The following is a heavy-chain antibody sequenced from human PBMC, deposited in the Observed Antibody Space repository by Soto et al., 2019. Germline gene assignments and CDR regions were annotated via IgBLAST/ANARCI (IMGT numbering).Heavy chain of an antibody. V-gene: IGHV3-64*01. D-gene: IGHD2-15*01. CDR1: GFTFSSYA. CDR2: ISSNGGST. Sequence: EVQLVESGGGLVQPGGSLRLSCAASGFTFSSYAMHWVRQAPGKGLEYVSAISSNGGSTYYANSVKGRFTISRDNSKNTLYLQMGSLRAEDMAVYYCARDRSGIVGDYYMDVWGKGTTVTVSS. J-gene: IGHJ6*03. CDR3: ARDRSGIVGDYYMDV.